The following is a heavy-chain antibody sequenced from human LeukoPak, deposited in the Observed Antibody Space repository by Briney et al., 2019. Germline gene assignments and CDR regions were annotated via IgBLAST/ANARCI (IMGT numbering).Heavy chain of an antibody. Sequence: GGSLRLSCAASGFTFSSYSMNWVRQAPGKGLEWVAVISYDGSNKYYADSVKGRFTISRDNAKNSLYLQMNSLRAEDTAVYYCARSASGYYYVGYYWGQGTLVTVSS. CDR1: GFTFSSYS. J-gene: IGHJ4*02. CDR3: ARSASGYYYVGYY. D-gene: IGHD3-22*01. CDR2: ISYDGSNK. V-gene: IGHV3-30*03.